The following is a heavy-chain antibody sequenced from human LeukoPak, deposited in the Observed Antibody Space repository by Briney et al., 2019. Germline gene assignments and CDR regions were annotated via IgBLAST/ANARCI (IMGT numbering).Heavy chain of an antibody. CDR3: TREAGTSFGYYYYYMDV. J-gene: IGHJ6*03. D-gene: IGHD1-1*01. V-gene: IGHV3-49*04. CDR1: GFTFGDYA. CDR2: IRSKAYGGTT. Sequence: GRSLRLSCTASGFTFGDYAMSWVRQAPGKGLELVGFIRSKAYGGTTEYAASVKGRFTISRDDSKSIAYLQMNSLKTEDTAVYYCTREAGTSFGYYYYYMDVWGKGTTVTVSS.